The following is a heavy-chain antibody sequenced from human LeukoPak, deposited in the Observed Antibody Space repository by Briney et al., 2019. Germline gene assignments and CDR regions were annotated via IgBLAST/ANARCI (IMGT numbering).Heavy chain of an antibody. J-gene: IGHJ5*01. Sequence: SETLSLTCTVPGGSISSYFWGWIRQPPGKGLEWIGSIYYSGSTYHNPSLKSRVAMSVDTSKNQFSLNVSSVTAADTAVYYCASIVVVVAGSLSDSWGQGTLVTVTS. D-gene: IGHD2-15*01. CDR2: IYYSGST. CDR3: ASIVVVVAGSLSDS. CDR1: GGSISSYF. V-gene: IGHV4-39*01.